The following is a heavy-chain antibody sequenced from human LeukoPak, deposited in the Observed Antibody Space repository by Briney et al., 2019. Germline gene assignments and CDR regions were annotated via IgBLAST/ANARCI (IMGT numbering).Heavy chain of an antibody. D-gene: IGHD3-22*01. CDR2: IYYSGST. Sequence: KPSETLSLICTVSGGSISSYYWSWIRQPPGRGLEWIGYIYYSGSTNYNPSLKSRVTISVDTSKNQFSLKLSSVTAADTAVYYCAREGPIYYDSSGYYFDYWGQGTLVAVSS. CDR3: AREGPIYYDSSGYYFDY. J-gene: IGHJ4*02. CDR1: GGSISSYY. V-gene: IGHV4-59*01.